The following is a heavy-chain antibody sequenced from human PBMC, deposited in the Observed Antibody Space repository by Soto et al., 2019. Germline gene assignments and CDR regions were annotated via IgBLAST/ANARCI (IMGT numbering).Heavy chain of an antibody. CDR2: ISYDGSNK. CDR1: GFTFSSYA. D-gene: IGHD7-27*01. J-gene: IGHJ3*02. V-gene: IGHV3-30-3*01. Sequence: GGSLRLSCAASGFTFSSYAMHWVRQAPGKGLEWVAVISYDGSNKYYADSVKGRFTISRDNSKNTLYLQMNSLRAEDTAVYYCARAVGNDAFDIWGQGTMVTVSS. CDR3: ARAVGNDAFDI.